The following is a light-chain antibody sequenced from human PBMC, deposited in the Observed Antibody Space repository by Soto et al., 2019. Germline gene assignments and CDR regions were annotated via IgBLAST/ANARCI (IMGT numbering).Light chain of an antibody. V-gene: IGKV4-1*01. CDR3: QQYYNTPCT. CDR2: WAS. CDR1: QPVLSSSNNKND. Sequence: DIVMTQSPDSLAVSLGERATINCKSSQPVLSSSNNKNDLAWYQQKPGQPPKVVIYWASTRESGVPDRFSGSGSGTDFTLTISSLQAEDVAVYFCQQYYNTPCTFGQGTKLEIK. J-gene: IGKJ2*02.